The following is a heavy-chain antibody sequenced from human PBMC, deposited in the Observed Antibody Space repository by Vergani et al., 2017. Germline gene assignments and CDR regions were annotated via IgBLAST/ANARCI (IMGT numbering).Heavy chain of an antibody. CDR2: ISCSGGST. J-gene: IGHJ4*02. CDR3: AKDYSSGWAVYYFDY. D-gene: IGHD6-19*01. CDR1: GFTFSSYA. Sequence: VQLVESGGGLVKPGGSLRLSCAASGFTFSSYAMSWVRQAPGKGLEWVSAISCSGGSTYYADSVKGRFTISRDNSKNTLYLQMNSLRAEDTAVYYCAKDYSSGWAVYYFDYWGQGTLVTGSS. V-gene: IGHV3-23*04.